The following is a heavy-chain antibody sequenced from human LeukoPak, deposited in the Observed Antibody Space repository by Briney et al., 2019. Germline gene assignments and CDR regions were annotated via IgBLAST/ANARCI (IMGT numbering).Heavy chain of an antibody. CDR2: ISGNGDDT. V-gene: IGHV3-23*01. CDR1: GFTFNSYA. J-gene: IGHJ6*02. D-gene: IGHD6-13*01. CDR3: ARTIAQYTNSWLYYYYGMDV. Sequence: GGSLRLSCTVSGFTFNSYAMSWVRQAPGKGLEGGSSISGNGDDTYHADSVKGRFTVSRDNSKSTLYLQMNSLRAEDTDVFYCARTIAQYTNSWLYYYYGMDVWGQGTTVTASS.